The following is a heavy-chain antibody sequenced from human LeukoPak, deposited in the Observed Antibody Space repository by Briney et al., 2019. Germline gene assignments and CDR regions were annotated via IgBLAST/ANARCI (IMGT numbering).Heavy chain of an antibody. CDR3: ARAILGYCSSTSCYGPDY. CDR2: ISYDGSNK. V-gene: IGHV3-30*04. J-gene: IGHJ4*02. Sequence: GGSLRLSCAASGFTFSSYAMHWVRQAPGKGLEWVAVISYDGSNKYYADSVKGRFTISRDSSKNTLYLQMNSLRAEDTAVYYCARAILGYCSSTSCYGPDYWGQGTLVTVSS. D-gene: IGHD2-2*01. CDR1: GFTFSSYA.